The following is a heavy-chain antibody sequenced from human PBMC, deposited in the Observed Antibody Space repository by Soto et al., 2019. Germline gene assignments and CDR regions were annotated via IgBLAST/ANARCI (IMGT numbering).Heavy chain of an antibody. J-gene: IGHJ3*02. CDR1: GFTFSSYA. CDR2: ISGSGGST. Sequence: GGSLRLSCAASGFTFSSYAMSWVRQAPGKGLEWVSAISGSGGSTYYADSVKGRFTISRDNSKNTLYLQMNSLRAEDTAVYYCAKVFRPYGDPRRGAFDIWGQGTMVTV. V-gene: IGHV3-23*01. CDR3: AKVFRPYGDPRRGAFDI. D-gene: IGHD4-17*01.